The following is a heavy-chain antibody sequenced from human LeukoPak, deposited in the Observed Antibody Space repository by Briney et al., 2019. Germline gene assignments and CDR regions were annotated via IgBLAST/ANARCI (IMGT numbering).Heavy chain of an antibody. Sequence: GGSLTLSCAASGFTFDEYAMHWLRQVPGKGLQWVTVITGSGTGTDYADSVRGRFTISRDNSRNSLYLQMNSLRIEDTDLYYCAKDMDHYDFCTGGFDPWGQGTLVTVSS. CDR3: AKDMDHYDFCTGGFDP. D-gene: IGHD3-3*01. CDR2: ITGSGTGT. V-gene: IGHV3-43*02. CDR1: GFTFDEYA. J-gene: IGHJ5*02.